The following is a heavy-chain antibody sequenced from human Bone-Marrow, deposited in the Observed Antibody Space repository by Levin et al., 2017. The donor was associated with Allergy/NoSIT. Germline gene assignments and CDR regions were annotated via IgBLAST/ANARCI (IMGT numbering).Heavy chain of an antibody. Sequence: SVKVSCKASGGTFSSYAISWVRQAPGQGLEWMGGIIPIFGTANYAQKFQGRVTITADKSTSTAYMELSSLRSEDTAVYYCAREVGATPNWFDPWGQGTLVTVSS. CDR3: AREVGATPNWFDP. J-gene: IGHJ5*02. V-gene: IGHV1-69*06. D-gene: IGHD1-26*01. CDR2: IIPIFGTA. CDR1: GGTFSSYA.